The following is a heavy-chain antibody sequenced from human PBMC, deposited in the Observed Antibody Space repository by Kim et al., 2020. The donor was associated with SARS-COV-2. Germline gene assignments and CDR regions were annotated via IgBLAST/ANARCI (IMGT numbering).Heavy chain of an antibody. Sequence: SETLSLTCTVSGGSISSYYWSWIRQPPGKGLEWIGYIYYSGSTNYNPSLKSRVTISVDTSKNQFSLKLSSVTAADTAVYYCARAYSSSYYYYYYMDVWGKGTTVTVSS. V-gene: IGHV4-59*01. D-gene: IGHD6-6*01. J-gene: IGHJ6*03. CDR2: IYYSGST. CDR3: ARAYSSSYYYYYYMDV. CDR1: GGSISSYY.